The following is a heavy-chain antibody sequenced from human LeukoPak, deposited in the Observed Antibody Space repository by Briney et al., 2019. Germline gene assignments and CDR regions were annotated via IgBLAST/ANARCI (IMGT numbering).Heavy chain of an antibody. CDR2: IRYDGSNK. J-gene: IGHJ4*02. CDR3: AKVNDYGDYVSFDY. CDR1: GFTFSSFG. D-gene: IGHD4-17*01. Sequence: GGSLRLSCAASGFTFSSFGMHWVRQAPGKGLEWVAFIRYDGSNKYYADSVKGRFTISRDNSKNTLYLQMNSLRAEDTAVYYCAKVNDYGDYVSFDYWGQGTLVTVSS. V-gene: IGHV3-30*02.